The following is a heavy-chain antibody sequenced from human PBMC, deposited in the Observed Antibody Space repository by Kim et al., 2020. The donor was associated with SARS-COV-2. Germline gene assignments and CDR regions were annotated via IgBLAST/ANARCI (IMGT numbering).Heavy chain of an antibody. Sequence: SVKGRFTISRDNSKNTLYLQMNSLRAEDTAMYYCAREVTYSWNDGGWFDPWGQGTLVTVSS. V-gene: IGHV3-66*01. CDR3: AREVTYSWNDGGWFDP. D-gene: IGHD1-20*01. J-gene: IGHJ5*02.